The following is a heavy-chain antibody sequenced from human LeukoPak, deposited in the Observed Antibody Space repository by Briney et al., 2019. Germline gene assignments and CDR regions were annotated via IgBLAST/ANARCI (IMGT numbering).Heavy chain of an antibody. CDR1: GFTFRSYG. J-gene: IGHJ4*02. Sequence: GGSLRLSCAAAGFTFRSYGISWVRQAPGKGLECVSGISAGGGSTYYADSVKGRFTLSRDNSKNTLSLQMNSLRAEDTAIYYCAKDLWSGSHYPFDSWGQGTLVTVPS. D-gene: IGHD1-26*01. CDR3: AKDLWSGSHYPFDS. V-gene: IGHV3-23*01. CDR2: ISAGGGST.